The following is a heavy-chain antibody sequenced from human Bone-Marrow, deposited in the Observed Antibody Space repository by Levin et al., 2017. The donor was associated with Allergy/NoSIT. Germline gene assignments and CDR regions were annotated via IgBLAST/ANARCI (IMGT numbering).Heavy chain of an antibody. V-gene: IGHV1-18*01. CDR3: ARKAYDYVWGSYRYTTVGWFDP. CDR2: ISAYNGNT. CDR1: GYTFTSYG. Sequence: GESLKISCKASGYTFTSYGISWVRQAPGQGLEWMGWISAYNGNTNYAQKLQGRVTMTTDTSTSTAYMELRSLRSDDTAVYYCARKAYDYVWGSYRYTTVGWFDPWGQGTLVTVSS. D-gene: IGHD3-16*02. J-gene: IGHJ5*02.